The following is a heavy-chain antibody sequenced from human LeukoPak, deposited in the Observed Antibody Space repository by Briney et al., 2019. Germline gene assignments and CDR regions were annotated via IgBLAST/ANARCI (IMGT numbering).Heavy chain of an antibody. Sequence: TGGSLRLSCAASGFTFSSYSMNWVRQAPGKGLEWVSYISSSSSTTYYADSVKGRFTISRDNAKNSLYLQMNSLRAEDTAVYYCAELGITMIGGVWGKGTTVTISS. D-gene: IGHD3-10*02. J-gene: IGHJ6*04. CDR1: GFTFSSYS. V-gene: IGHV3-48*04. CDR3: AELGITMIGGV. CDR2: ISSSSSTT.